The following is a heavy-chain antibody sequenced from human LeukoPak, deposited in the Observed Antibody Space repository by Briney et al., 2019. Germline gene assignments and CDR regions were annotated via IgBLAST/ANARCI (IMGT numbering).Heavy chain of an antibody. CDR2: IYSGGST. V-gene: IGHV3-66*01. CDR3: ARTEWLPYFDY. J-gene: IGHJ4*02. CDR1: GFTVSSNY. Sequence: GGSLRLSCAASGFTVSSNYMSWVRQAPGKGLEWVSVIYSGGSTYYADSVKGRFTISRDNSKNTLYLQMNSLRAEDTAVYYCARTEWLPYFDYWGQGTLVTVSS. D-gene: IGHD5-12*01.